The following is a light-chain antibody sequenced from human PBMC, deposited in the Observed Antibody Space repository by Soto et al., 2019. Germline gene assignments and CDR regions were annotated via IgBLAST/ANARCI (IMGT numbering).Light chain of an antibody. J-gene: IGKJ5*01. Sequence: EIQITRCPSSLSSSVGDRIGITCRASQSVSSYLNWYQQKPGKSPRLLIYAESHLQTGVPSRFRGNGSETHFTLTISSLQPEDFATYYCQQSYRAVTFGQGTRLEIK. CDR2: AES. V-gene: IGKV1-39*01. CDR1: QSVSSY. CDR3: QQSYRAVT.